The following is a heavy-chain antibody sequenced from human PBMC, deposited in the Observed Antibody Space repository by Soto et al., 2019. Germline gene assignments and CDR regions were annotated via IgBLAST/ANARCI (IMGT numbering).Heavy chain of an antibody. CDR3: ARQGRVQQLVSVQGGMNWFDH. J-gene: IGHJ5*02. D-gene: IGHD6-13*01. Sequence: ASVKVSCKASGYTFTGYYMHWVRQAPGQGLEWMGWINPNSGGTNYAQKFQGRVTMTRDTSISTAYMELSRLRSDDTAVYYCARQGRVQQLVSVQGGMNWFDHWGQGTLVTVSS. CDR1: GYTFTGYY. V-gene: IGHV1-2*02. CDR2: INPNSGGT.